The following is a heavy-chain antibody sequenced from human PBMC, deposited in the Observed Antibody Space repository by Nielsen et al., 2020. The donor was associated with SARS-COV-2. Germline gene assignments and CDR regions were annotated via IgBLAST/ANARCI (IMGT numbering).Heavy chain of an antibody. CDR3: AKDGVVRGDALDL. CDR2: VSSSGGST. V-gene: IGHV3-23*01. CDR1: GFTFNIYA. D-gene: IGHD3-10*01. J-gene: IGHJ3*01. Sequence: GSLRLSCAASGFTFNIYAMAWVRRAPGRGLQWVTGVSSSGGSTYYTDSVKGRFTISRDNSKNTLYLEMHSLRVEDTAVYYCAKDGVVRGDALDLWSQGTMVTVSS.